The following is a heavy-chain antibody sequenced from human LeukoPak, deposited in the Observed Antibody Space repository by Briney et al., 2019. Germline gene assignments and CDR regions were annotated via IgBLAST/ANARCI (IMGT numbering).Heavy chain of an antibody. CDR1: GYISTKYV. CDR3: ARDDCGDTCYPGGY. CDR2: IKAGNGDT. Sequence: ASVKVSCKASGYISTKYVVHWVRQAPGQRPEWMGWIKAGNGDTKYSQNFQGRLTITRDTSASTVYMELSSLTSEDTALYYCARDDCGDTCYPGGYWGQGTLVTVSS. J-gene: IGHJ4*02. D-gene: IGHD2-21*01. V-gene: IGHV1-3*01.